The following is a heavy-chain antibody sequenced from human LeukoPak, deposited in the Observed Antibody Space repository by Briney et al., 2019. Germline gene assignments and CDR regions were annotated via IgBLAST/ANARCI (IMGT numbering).Heavy chain of an antibody. CDR1: GFTFSSYA. Sequence: GRSLRLPCAASGFTFSSYAMHWVRQAPGKGLEWVAVISYDGSNKYYADSVKGRFTISRDNSKNTLYLQMNSLRAEDTAVYYCARDHRYCSGGSCYSLGMDVWGQGTTVTVSS. CDR2: ISYDGSNK. J-gene: IGHJ6*02. V-gene: IGHV3-30-3*01. CDR3: ARDHRYCSGGSCYSLGMDV. D-gene: IGHD2-15*01.